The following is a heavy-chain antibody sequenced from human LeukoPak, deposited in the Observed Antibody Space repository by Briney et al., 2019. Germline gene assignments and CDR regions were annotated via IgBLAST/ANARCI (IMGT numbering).Heavy chain of an antibody. CDR1: GGSFSGYY. J-gene: IGHJ4*02. CDR3: ARGREEGYFDY. CDR2: INHSGST. V-gene: IGHV4-34*01. Sequence: SETLSLTCAVYGGSFSGYYWIWIRQPPGKGLEWIGEINHSGSTNYNPSLKSRVTISVDTSKNQFSLKLSSVTAADTAVYYCARGREEGYFDYWGQGTLVTVSS.